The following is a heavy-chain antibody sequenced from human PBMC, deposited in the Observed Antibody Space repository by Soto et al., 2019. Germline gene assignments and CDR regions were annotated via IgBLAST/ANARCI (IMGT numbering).Heavy chain of an antibody. CDR3: ARGAMANFDY. Sequence: GASVKVSCKASGGTFGSHGIAWVRQAPGQGLEWMGGLIAMLGTPTCARKVQGRATITADESLTSSYLELRSLRSEDTAVYFCARGAMANFDYWGQGTVVTVSS. CDR2: LIAMLGTP. D-gene: IGHD5-18*01. J-gene: IGHJ4*02. CDR1: GGTFGSHG. V-gene: IGHV1-69*13.